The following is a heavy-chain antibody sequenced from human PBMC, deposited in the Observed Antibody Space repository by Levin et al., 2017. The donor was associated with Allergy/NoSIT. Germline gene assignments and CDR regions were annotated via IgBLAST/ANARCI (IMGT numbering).Heavy chain of an antibody. CDR2: IIPILGIA. CDR1: GGTFSSYT. V-gene: IGHV1-69*02. J-gene: IGHJ4*02. CDR3: ATSDSSGWTS. D-gene: IGHD6-19*01. Sequence: GGSLRLSCKASGGTFSSYTISWVRQAPGQGLEWMGRIIPILGIANYAQKFQGRVTITADKSTSTAYMELSSLRSEDTAVYYCATSDSSGWTSWGQGTLVTVSS.